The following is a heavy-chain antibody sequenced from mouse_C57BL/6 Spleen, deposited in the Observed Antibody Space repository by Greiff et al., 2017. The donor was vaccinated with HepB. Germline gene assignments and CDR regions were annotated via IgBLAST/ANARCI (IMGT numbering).Heavy chain of an antibody. CDR1: GYTFTDYG. J-gene: IGHJ3*01. CDR3: TRSDGYYVDWFAY. D-gene: IGHD2-3*01. CDR2: IDPETGGT. Sequence: VQLQQSGAELVRPGASVTLSCKASGYTFTDYGMHWVKQTPVHGLEWIGAIDPETGGTAYNQKFKGKAILTADKSSSTAYMELRSLTSEDSAVYYCTRSDGYYVDWFAYWGQGTLVTVSA. V-gene: IGHV1-15*01.